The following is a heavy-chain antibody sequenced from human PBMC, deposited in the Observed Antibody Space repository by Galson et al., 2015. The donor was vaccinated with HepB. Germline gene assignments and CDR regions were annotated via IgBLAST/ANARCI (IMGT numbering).Heavy chain of an antibody. CDR3: ARLFDGGDGIGYYSSTSCYQAFDI. V-gene: IGHV5-51*03. CDR2: IYPGDSDT. D-gene: IGHD2-2*01. J-gene: IGHJ3*02. CDR1: GYSFTSYW. Sequence: QSGAEVKQPGESLKISFTGSGYSFTSYWIGCVRQMPGKGLEWMGIIYPGDSDTRYSPSFQSQVTISADKSISTAYLQWSSLKASDTAMYYCARLFDGGDGIGYYSSTSCYQAFDIWGQGTMVTVSS.